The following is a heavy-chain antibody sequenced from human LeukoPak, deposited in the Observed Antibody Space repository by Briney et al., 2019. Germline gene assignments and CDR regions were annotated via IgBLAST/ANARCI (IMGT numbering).Heavy chain of an antibody. CDR3: ARYDTGGYYSYFDY. J-gene: IGHJ4*02. CDR1: GGSISSGDYY. V-gene: IGHV4-61*08. D-gene: IGHD3-22*01. CDR2: IYYSGST. Sequence: SETLSLTCTVSGGSISSGDYYWSWIRQPPGKGLDWIGNIYYSGSTNFNPSLKSRVTISVDTSKNQFSLKLSSVTAADTAIYYCARYDTGGYYSYFDYWGQGTLVTVSS.